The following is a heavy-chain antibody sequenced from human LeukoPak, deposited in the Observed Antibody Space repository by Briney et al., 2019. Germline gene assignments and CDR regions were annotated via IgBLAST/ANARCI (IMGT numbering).Heavy chain of an antibody. CDR2: INHSGST. CDR3: ARGGTSTVTRGYYYYMDV. J-gene: IGHJ6*03. V-gene: IGHV4-34*01. Sequence: SETLSLTCAVYGGSFSGYYWSWIRQPPGKGLEWIGEINHSGSTNYNPSLKSRVTISVDTSKNQFSLKLSSVTAADTAVYYCARGGTSTVTRGYYYYMDVWGKGTTVTVSS. D-gene: IGHD4-11*01. CDR1: GGSFSGYY.